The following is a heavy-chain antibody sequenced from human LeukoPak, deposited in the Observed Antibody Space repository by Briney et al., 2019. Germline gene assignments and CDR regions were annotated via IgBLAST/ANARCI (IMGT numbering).Heavy chain of an antibody. CDR1: GGSFSGYY. D-gene: IGHD6-6*01. J-gene: IGHJ4*02. V-gene: IGHV4-34*01. Sequence: PSETLSLTCAVYGGSFSGYYWSWIRQPPGKGLEWIGEINHSGSTNYNPSLKSRVTISVDTSKNQLSLKLSSVTAADTAVYYCARYGSSVGLDYWGQGTLVTVSS. CDR3: ARYGSSVGLDY. CDR2: INHSGST.